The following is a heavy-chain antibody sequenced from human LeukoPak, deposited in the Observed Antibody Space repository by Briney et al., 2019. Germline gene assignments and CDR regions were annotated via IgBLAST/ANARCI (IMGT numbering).Heavy chain of an antibody. CDR3: ARYGDSSWYVHY. J-gene: IGHJ4*02. CDR1: GGSISSYY. D-gene: IGHD6-13*01. V-gene: IGHV4-59*08. Sequence: SETLSLTCTVSGGSISSYYWSWIRQPPGKGLEWIGYVFYSGDTNYNPSLKSRVAISLDTSKNQFSLKLSSVTAADTAVYYCARYGDSSWYVHYWGQGTLVTVSS. CDR2: VFYSGDT.